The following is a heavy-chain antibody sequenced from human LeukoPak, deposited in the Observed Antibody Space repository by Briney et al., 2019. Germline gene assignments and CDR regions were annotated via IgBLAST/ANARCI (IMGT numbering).Heavy chain of an antibody. CDR3: AAERPDSRVLDY. J-gene: IGHJ4*02. D-gene: IGHD3-10*01. Sequence: GGSLRLSCAASGFTFSSYGMHWVRQAPGKGLEWVAFIRYDGSNKYYADSVKGRFTISRDNSKNTLYLQMNSLRVEDSAVYYCAAERPDSRVLDYWGQGLVVTVSS. V-gene: IGHV3-30*02. CDR1: GFTFSSYG. CDR2: IRYDGSNK.